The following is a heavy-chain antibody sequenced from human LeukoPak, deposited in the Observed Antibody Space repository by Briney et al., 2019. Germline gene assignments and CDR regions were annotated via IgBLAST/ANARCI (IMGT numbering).Heavy chain of an antibody. CDR1: GFTFSDYW. CDR2: ISSDGSST. V-gene: IGHV3-74*01. Sequence: GGSPRLSCAASGFTFSDYWMHWVRQAPGKGLVWVSRISSDGSSTSYADSVKGRFTVSRDNAKNTLYLQMNSLRAEDTAVYYCARGVSEYYYDSSGYYTGSYDPWGQGTLVTVSS. CDR3: ARGVSEYYYDSSGYYTGSYDP. D-gene: IGHD3-22*01. J-gene: IGHJ5*02.